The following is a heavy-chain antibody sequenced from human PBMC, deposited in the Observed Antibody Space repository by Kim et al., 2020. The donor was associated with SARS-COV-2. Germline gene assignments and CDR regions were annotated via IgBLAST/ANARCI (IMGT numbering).Heavy chain of an antibody. D-gene: IGHD1-7*01. J-gene: IGHJ5*02. CDR3: ARGLNWNYVGGCWFDP. V-gene: IGHV4-31*02. Sequence: SLKSRVTISVDTSKNQFSLKLSSVTAADTAVYYCARGLNWNYVGGCWFDPWGQGTLVTVSS.